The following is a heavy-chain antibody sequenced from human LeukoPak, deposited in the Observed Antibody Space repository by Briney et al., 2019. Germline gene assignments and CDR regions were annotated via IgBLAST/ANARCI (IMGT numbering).Heavy chain of an antibody. V-gene: IGHV3-11*01. CDR3: ARVGDYAFFGWFDP. J-gene: IGHJ5*02. CDR2: ISSSGSTI. D-gene: IGHD4-17*01. CDR1: GFTFSDYC. Sequence: NAGGSLRLFCAASGFTFSDYCMSWIRQAPGKGLEWVSYISSSGSTIYYADSVKGRFTISRDNAKNSLYLQMNSLRAEDTAVYYCARVGDYAFFGWFDPWGQGTLVTVSS.